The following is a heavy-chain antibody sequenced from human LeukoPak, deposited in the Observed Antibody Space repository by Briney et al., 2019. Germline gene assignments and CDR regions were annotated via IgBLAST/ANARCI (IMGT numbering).Heavy chain of an antibody. V-gene: IGHV1-2*02. D-gene: IGHD4-17*01. CDR1: GYTFTDYY. J-gene: IGHJ5*02. CDR2: INPNSGDT. CDR3: ARTPDYGVTT. Sequence: ASVKVSCKASGYTFTDYYMHWVRQAPGQGLEGMGRINPNSGDTIYVQNFQGRVAMTRDTSISTAYMELSRLRFDDAAVYYCARTPDYGVTTWGQGTLVTVSS.